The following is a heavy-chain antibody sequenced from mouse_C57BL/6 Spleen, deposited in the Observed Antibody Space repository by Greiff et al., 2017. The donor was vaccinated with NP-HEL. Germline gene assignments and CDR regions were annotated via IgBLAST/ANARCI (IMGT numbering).Heavy chain of an antibody. CDR3: ERSDTTVVDAYDMDC. V-gene: IGHV1-22*01. CDR2: INPNNGGT. D-gene: IGHD1-1*01. Sequence: EVQLLQSGPELVKPGASVKMSCKASGYTFTDYNMHWVKQSHGKSLEWIGYINPNNGGTSYNQKFKGKSTLTVNKSSSTAYMELRRLTSEDSAVYYCERSDTTVVDAYDMDCWGQGTSVTVAS. J-gene: IGHJ4*01. CDR1: GYTFTDYN.